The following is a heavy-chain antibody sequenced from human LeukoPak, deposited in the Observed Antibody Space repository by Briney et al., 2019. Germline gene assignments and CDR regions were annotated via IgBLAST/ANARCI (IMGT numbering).Heavy chain of an antibody. CDR2: IWYDGSNK. CDR1: GFTFSSYG. D-gene: IGHD6-13*01. Sequence: GGSLRLSCAASGFTFSSYGMHWVRQAPGKGLEWVAVIWYDGSNKYYADSVKGRFTISRDNSKNTLYLQMNSLRAEDTAVYYCARDHGDSSSWYFAFDNWGQGTMVTVSS. V-gene: IGHV3-33*01. J-gene: IGHJ3*02. CDR3: ARDHGDSSSWYFAFDN.